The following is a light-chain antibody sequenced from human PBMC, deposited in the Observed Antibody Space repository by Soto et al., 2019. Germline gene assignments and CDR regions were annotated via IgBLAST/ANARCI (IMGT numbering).Light chain of an antibody. CDR3: SSYAGISTYV. J-gene: IGLJ1*01. Sequence: QSVLTQPASVSGSPGQSITISCTGTSSDVGSYNLVSWYQQHPGKAPKLMIYEVSKRPSGVSNRFSGSKSGNTASLTISGLQAEYDADYYSSSYAGISTYVFGTGTKVTVL. CDR2: EVS. V-gene: IGLV2-23*02. CDR1: SSDVGSYNL.